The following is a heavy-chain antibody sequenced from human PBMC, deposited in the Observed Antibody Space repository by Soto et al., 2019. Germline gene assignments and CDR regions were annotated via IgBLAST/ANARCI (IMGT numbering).Heavy chain of an antibody. Sequence: SETLSLTCAVYGGSFSGYYWSWIRQPPGKGLEWIGEINHSGSTNYNPSLKSRVTISVDTSKNQFSLKLSSVTAADTAVYYCARGYSSSWYFDYWGQGTLVTVSS. CDR2: INHSGST. V-gene: IGHV4-34*01. D-gene: IGHD6-13*01. J-gene: IGHJ4*02. CDR3: ARGYSSSWYFDY. CDR1: GGSFSGYY.